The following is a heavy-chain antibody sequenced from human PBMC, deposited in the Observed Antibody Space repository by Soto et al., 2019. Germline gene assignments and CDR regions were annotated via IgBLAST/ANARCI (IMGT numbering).Heavy chain of an antibody. V-gene: IGHV3-21*02. CDR2: ITSSSGHI. D-gene: IGHD3-10*01. J-gene: IGHJ6*02. Sequence: EVQLVESGGGLVKPGGSLRLSCEASGFTLTTYTMNWVRQASGKGLEWVSSITSSSGHIYYADSVKGRFTISRDNARNSLFLQMNSLRAEATAVYYCVGERGLSSFYGMDVWGQGTTVTVS. CDR3: VGERGLSSFYGMDV. CDR1: GFTLTTYT.